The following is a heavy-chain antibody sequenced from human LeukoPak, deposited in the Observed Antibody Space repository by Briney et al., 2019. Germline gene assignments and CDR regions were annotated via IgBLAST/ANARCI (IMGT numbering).Heavy chain of an antibody. V-gene: IGHV4-59*01. CDR2: ISYSRST. J-gene: IGHJ4*02. CDR1: GGSITSYY. D-gene: IGHD6-6*01. CDR3: ARGERPGCDY. Sequence: SETLSLTCTVSGGSITSYYWSWIRQPPGKGLEWIGSISYSRSTNYNPSLNSRAPLSLDTSKNQFTLTLNFATAADTAVYYCARGERPGCDYWGQGTLVTVSS.